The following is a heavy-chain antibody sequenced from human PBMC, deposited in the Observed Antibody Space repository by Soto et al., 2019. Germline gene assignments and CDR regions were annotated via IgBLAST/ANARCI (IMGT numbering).Heavy chain of an antibody. CDR2: INPNSGAT. V-gene: IGHV1-46*04. CDR3: ASRVLCNMDV. CDR1: GDTFTTNY. J-gene: IGHJ6*02. D-gene: IGHD2-15*01. Sequence: ASVKVSCKASGDTFTTNYIHWVRQAPGQGLEWMGRINPNSGATLYAQKLQGRLTLTTDTSTSTVYMDLNSLKSEDSAVYYCASRVLCNMDVWGQGTTVTVSS.